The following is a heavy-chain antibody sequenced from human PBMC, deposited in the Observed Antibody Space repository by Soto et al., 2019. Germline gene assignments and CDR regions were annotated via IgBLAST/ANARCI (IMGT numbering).Heavy chain of an antibody. CDR1: GGSFSSYH. V-gene: IGHV4-34*01. CDR3: ARGRGTWSIAVLNWFDP. D-gene: IGHD6-6*01. Sequence: SATLCLTCVVYGGSFSSYHWIWIRQSPRENLEWIGEINHSGSTNYNPSLQSRVTISIDTSKNQFSLNLSSVTAADTAIYYCARGRGTWSIAVLNWFDPWGQGTLVTSPQ. CDR2: INHSGST. J-gene: IGHJ5*02.